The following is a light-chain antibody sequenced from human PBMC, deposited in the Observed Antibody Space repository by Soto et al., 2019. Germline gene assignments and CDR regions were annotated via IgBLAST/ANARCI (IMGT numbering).Light chain of an antibody. J-gene: IGKJ5*01. CDR1: QSVSSSY. Sequence: EIVFTQSPGTLALSPGGRATLSCRASQSVSSSYLAWYQQKPGQAPRLLIYDASHRAAGIPARFSGSGFGTDFTLTISSLEPEDAAVYYCQQRSNWPPITFGQGTRLEIK. CDR3: QQRSNWPPIT. CDR2: DAS. V-gene: IGKV3D-20*02.